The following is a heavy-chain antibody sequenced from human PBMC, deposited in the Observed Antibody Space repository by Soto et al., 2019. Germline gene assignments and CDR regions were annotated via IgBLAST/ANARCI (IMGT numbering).Heavy chain of an antibody. J-gene: IGHJ6*02. V-gene: IGHV1-69*01. CDR1: GGTFSSYA. Sequence: QVQLVQSGAEVKKPGSSVKVSCKASGGTFSSYAISWVRQAPGQGLEWMGGIIPIFGTANYAQKFQGRVTITADESTSTAYMELSSLRSEDTAVYYCAREGVWGSYYRGLYYYYGMDVWGQGTTVTVSS. D-gene: IGHD3-10*01. CDR3: AREGVWGSYYRGLYYYYGMDV. CDR2: IIPIFGTA.